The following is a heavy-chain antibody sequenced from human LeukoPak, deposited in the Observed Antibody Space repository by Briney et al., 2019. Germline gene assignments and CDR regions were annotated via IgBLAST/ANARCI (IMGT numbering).Heavy chain of an antibody. CDR3: AREGNYGFWSGYPFTGFDY. CDR1: GGSISSYY. Sequence: SETLSLTCTVSGGSISSYYWSWIRQPAGKGLEWIGRIYTSGSTNYNPSLKSRVTMSVDTSKNQFSLKLSSVTAADTAVYYCAREGNYGFWSGYPFTGFDYWGQGTLVTVSS. V-gene: IGHV4-4*07. CDR2: IYTSGST. D-gene: IGHD3-3*01. J-gene: IGHJ4*02.